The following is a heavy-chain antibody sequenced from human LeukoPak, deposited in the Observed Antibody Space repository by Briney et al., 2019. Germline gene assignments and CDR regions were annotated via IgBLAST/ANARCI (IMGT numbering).Heavy chain of an antibody. CDR3: ARDWVAARVDAFDI. D-gene: IGHD6-6*01. V-gene: IGHV3-21*01. Sequence: PGGSLRLSCAASGFTFSSYSMNWVRQAPGKGLEWVSSISSSSSYIYYADSVKGRFTISRDNAKNSLYLQMNSLRAEDTAVYYCARDWVAARVDAFDIWGQGTMVTVSS. CDR2: ISSSSSYI. CDR1: GFTFSSYS. J-gene: IGHJ3*02.